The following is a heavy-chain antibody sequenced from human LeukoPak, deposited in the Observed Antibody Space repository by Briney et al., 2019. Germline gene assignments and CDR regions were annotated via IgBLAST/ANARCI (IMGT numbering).Heavy chain of an antibody. D-gene: IGHD3-22*01. V-gene: IGHV1-69*05. CDR1: GGTFSSYA. CDR2: IIPIFGTA. Sequence: ASVKVSCKASGGTFSSYAISWVRQAPGQGLEWMGRIIPIFGTANYAQKFQGRVTITTDESTSTAYMELSSLRSEDTAVYYCAREGLVVVHLDYWGRGTLVTVSS. CDR3: AREGLVVVHLDY. J-gene: IGHJ4*02.